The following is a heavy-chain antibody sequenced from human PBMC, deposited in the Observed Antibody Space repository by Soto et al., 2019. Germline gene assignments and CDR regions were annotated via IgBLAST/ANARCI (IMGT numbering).Heavy chain of an antibody. CDR1: GGSFSGYY. V-gene: IGHV4-34*01. CDR3: ARITIFGVAAAER. CDR2: INHSGST. J-gene: IGHJ4*02. Sequence: SKTLSLTCAVYGGSFSGYYWSWIRQPPGKGLEWIGEINHSGSTNYNPSLKSRVTISVDTSKNQFSLKLSSVTAADTAVYYCARITIFGVAAAERWGQGTLVTVSS. D-gene: IGHD3-3*01.